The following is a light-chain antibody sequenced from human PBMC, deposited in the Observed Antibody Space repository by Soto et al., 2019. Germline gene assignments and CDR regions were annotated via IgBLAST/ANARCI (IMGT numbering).Light chain of an antibody. CDR3: QHYNNWPPIT. CDR2: DAS. V-gene: IGKV3-11*01. J-gene: IGKJ5*01. CDR1: QSVSSY. Sequence: EIVLTQSPGTLSLSPGERATLSCRASQSVSSYLAWYQQKPGQAPRLLIYDASNRATGIPARFSGSGSGTDFTLTISSLEPEDFATYYCQHYNNWPPITFGQGTRLEI.